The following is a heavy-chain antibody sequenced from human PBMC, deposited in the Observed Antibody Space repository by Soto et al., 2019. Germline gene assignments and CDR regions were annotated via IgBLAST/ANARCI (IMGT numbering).Heavy chain of an antibody. CDR1: GGSISTYY. V-gene: IGHV4-59*01. J-gene: IGHJ3*02. CDR2: FYYSGST. D-gene: IGHD2-2*01. CDR3: VRGRAQLRRGAFDM. Sequence: QVQLQESGPGLVKPSETLSLNCTVSGGSISTYYWSWIRQPPGKGLEWIGYFYYSGSTNYNPSLKSRVTIAVDSSKNQFSLRLNSVTAADTASYYCVRGRAQLRRGAFDMWGQGTMVTVSS.